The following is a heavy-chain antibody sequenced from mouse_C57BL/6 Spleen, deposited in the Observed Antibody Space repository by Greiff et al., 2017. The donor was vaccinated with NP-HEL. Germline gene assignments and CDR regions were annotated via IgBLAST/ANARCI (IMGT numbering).Heavy chain of an antibody. CDR1: GYTFTSYW. Sequence: QVQLQQPGAELVKPGASVKLSCKASGYTFTSYWMHWVKQRPGRGLEWIGRIDPNSGGTKYNEKFKSKATLTVDKPSSTAYMQLSSLTSEDSAVYYCARKRVVATWDWYFDVWGTGTTVTVSS. CDR3: ARKRVVATWDWYFDV. V-gene: IGHV1-72*01. J-gene: IGHJ1*03. CDR2: IDPNSGGT. D-gene: IGHD1-1*01.